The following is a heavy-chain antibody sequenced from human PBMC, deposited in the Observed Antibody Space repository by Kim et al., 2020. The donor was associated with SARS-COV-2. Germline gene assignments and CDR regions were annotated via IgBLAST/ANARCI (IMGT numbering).Heavy chain of an antibody. D-gene: IGHD3-10*01. Sequence: GESLKISCKGSGYSFTSYWIGWVRQMPGKGLEWMGIIYPGDSDTRYSPSFQGQVTISADKSISTAYLQWSSPKASDTAMYYCARQLDYYGSGSYFWFDPWGQGTLVTVSS. V-gene: IGHV5-51*01. J-gene: IGHJ5*02. CDR2: IYPGDSDT. CDR3: ARQLDYYGSGSYFWFDP. CDR1: GYSFTSYW.